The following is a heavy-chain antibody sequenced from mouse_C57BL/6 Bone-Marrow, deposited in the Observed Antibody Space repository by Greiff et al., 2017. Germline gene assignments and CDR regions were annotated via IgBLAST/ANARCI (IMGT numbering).Heavy chain of an antibody. J-gene: IGHJ2*01. CDR2: INPNSGST. CDR3: ARYGWLLRGD. Sequence: VQLQQPGAELVKPGASVKLSCKASGYTFTSYWMHWVKQRPGQGLEWIGMINPNSGSTNYNEKFKSKATLTVDTSSSTAYMQLSSLTSEDSAVYYCARYGWLLRGDWGKSATVAVST. V-gene: IGHV1-64*01. CDR1: GYTFTSYW. D-gene: IGHD2-3*01.